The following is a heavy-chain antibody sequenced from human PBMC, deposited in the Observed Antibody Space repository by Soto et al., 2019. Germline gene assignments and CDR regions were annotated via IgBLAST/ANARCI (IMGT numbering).Heavy chain of an antibody. CDR2: IDESGIN. Sequence: QVQVQQWGAGLLKPSETLSLTCSVYGVSLSGYYWSWIRQPPGKGLEWIGEIDESGINNYNSSLKSRVTISIDTSKSQLSLKLRSVNAADTAVYYCARSGAWIPDYWGQGILVTVSS. J-gene: IGHJ4*02. CDR3: ARSGAWIPDY. CDR1: GVSLSGYY. V-gene: IGHV4-34*01. D-gene: IGHD5-18*01.